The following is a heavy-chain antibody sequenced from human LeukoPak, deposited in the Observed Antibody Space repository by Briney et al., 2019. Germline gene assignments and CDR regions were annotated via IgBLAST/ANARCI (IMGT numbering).Heavy chain of an antibody. J-gene: IGHJ3*02. D-gene: IGHD5-18*01. CDR3: AMRGRGYSYGSSSDAFDI. CDR1: GGTFSSYA. CDR2: IIPILGIA. Sequence: SVKVSCKASGGTFSSYAISWVRQAPGQGLEWMGRIIPILGIANYAQKFQGRVTITADKSTSTAYMELSSLRSEDTAVYYCAMRGRGYSYGSSSDAFDIWGQGTVVTVSS. V-gene: IGHV1-69*04.